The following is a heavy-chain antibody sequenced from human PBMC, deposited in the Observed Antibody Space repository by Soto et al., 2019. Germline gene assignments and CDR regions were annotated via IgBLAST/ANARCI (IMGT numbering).Heavy chain of an antibody. J-gene: IGHJ3*02. Sequence: EMQLVESGGGLVQPGGSLRLSCAASGFAFSNSWMHWVRQVPGKGLVWVSHINADGSTTSNADSVKGRFTIFRDNAQSTLYVQMNSLRGEDTGVYYCARDRGYAFDMWGQGTMVTVSS. V-gene: IGHV3-74*01. CDR3: ARDRGYAFDM. CDR2: INADGSTT. CDR1: GFAFSNSW.